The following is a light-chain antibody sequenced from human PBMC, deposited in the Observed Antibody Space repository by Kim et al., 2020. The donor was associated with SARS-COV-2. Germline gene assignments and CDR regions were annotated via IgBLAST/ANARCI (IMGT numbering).Light chain of an antibody. V-gene: IGKV1-27*01. CDR3: QKYDNVPHT. Sequence: DIQMTQSPSSLSASVGDTVTITCLASQDISDFLAWYQQKPGEVPKLLIYATSILQSGVPSRFSGSGSGTDFTLTISRVQPEDIATYYCQKYDNVPHTFGQGTRLEIK. J-gene: IGKJ5*01. CDR1: QDISDF. CDR2: ATS.